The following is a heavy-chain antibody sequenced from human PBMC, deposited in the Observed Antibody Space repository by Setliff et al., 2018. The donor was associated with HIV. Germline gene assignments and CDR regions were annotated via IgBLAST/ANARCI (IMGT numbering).Heavy chain of an antibody. CDR2: ISPLNGET. J-gene: IGHJ4*02. CDR1: GYTFTDWF. V-gene: IGHV1-2*02. CDR3: ARQLSNSFDY. D-gene: IGHD1-1*01. Sequence: ASVKVSCKSSGYTFTDWFMHWVRQAPGQGLEWMGWISPLNGETRITQRFRGSVTMTRDRSINTAYMEFSGLTSDDTAVYYCARQLSNSFDYWGQGTLVTVSS.